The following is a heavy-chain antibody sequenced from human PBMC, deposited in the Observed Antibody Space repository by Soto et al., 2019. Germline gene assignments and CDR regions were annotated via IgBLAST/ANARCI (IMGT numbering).Heavy chain of an antibody. CDR3: AKDRSGNLALDY. J-gene: IGHJ4*02. CDR1: GFIFSAYA. Sequence: EVQLLESGGGLVQPGGSLRLSCAASGFIFSAYAMNWVRQAPGKGLEWVSAISGSGGSTYYADSVKGRFTISRDNSKNTLYLQMNSLRAEDTAVYYCAKDRSGNLALDYWGQGTLVTVSS. V-gene: IGHV3-23*01. CDR2: ISGSGGST. D-gene: IGHD4-4*01.